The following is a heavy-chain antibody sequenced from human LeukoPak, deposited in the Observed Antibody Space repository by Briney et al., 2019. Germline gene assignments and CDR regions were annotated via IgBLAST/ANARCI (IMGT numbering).Heavy chain of an antibody. D-gene: IGHD6-13*01. Sequence: GGSLRLSCAASGFTFSSYSMNWVRQAPGKGLEWVSYISSSSSTIYYADSVKGRFTISRDNAKNSLYLEMNNLRVEDTAIYYCAKGAWAGVAATATNWGQGTLVTVSS. V-gene: IGHV3-48*04. CDR1: GFTFSSYS. CDR2: ISSSSSTI. J-gene: IGHJ4*02. CDR3: AKGAWAGVAATATN.